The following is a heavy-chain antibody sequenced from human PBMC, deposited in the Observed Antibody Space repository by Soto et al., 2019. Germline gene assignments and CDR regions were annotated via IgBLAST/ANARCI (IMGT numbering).Heavy chain of an antibody. CDR2: ISGSGGGT. CDR3: AKDRDDYFDY. Sequence: EVQLLESGGGLVQPGGSLRLSCAASGFTFSTYAMSWVRQAPGKGLEWVSAISGSGGGTYYADSLKGRFTISRDNSKNTLFLQMNSLRAEDTAVYYCAKDRDDYFDYWVQGTLVTVSS. V-gene: IGHV3-23*01. D-gene: IGHD3-10*01. CDR1: GFTFSTYA. J-gene: IGHJ4*02.